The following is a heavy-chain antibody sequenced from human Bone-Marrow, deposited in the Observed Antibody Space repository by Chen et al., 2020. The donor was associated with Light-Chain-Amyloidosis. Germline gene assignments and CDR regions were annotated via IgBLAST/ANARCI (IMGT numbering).Heavy chain of an antibody. CDR3: ARGGYNYGSGLDV. Sequence: QVQLVQSGAEVKKPGASVSISCTASGYLFTTSYIHWVRHAPGQGLQWMGIINPSGGSTAYAPELQGRVTMTGDTSTSTVYVEVGGLRSDDTALYYCARGGYNYGSGLDVWGQGTTVTV. J-gene: IGHJ6*02. CDR2: INPSGGST. D-gene: IGHD1-1*01. CDR1: GYLFTTSY. V-gene: IGHV1-46*04.